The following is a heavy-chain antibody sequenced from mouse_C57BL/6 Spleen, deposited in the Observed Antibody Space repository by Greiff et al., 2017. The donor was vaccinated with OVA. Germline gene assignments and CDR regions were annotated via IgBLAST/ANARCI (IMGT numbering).Heavy chain of an antibody. CDR3: ARDSSGYPYYFDY. Sequence: QVQLQQPGTELVKPGASVKLSCKASGYTFTSYWMHWVKQRPGQGLEWIGNINPSNGGTNYNEKFKSKATLTVDKYSSTAYMQLSSLTSEDSAVYYCARDSSGYPYYFDYWGQGTTLTVSS. J-gene: IGHJ2*01. CDR2: INPSNGGT. D-gene: IGHD3-2*02. V-gene: IGHV1-53*01. CDR1: GYTFTSYW.